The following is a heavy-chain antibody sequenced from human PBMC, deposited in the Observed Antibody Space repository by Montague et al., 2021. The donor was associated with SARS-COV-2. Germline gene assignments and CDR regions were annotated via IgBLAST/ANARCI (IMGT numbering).Heavy chain of an antibody. CDR1: GYRFTSYG. J-gene: IGHJ5*02. D-gene: IGHD3-3*01. CDR3: ARAAGHDFWSDYYLNWFDP. V-gene: IGHV1-18*01. Sequence: SVRVSCKASGYRFTSYGISWVRQAPGQGLEWMGWISTYNGNTKYARTFQGRLTMTTATSTTTAYMELKYLIPDDTAVYFCARAAGHDFWSDYYLNWFDPWGQGTLVTVSS. CDR2: ISTYNGNT.